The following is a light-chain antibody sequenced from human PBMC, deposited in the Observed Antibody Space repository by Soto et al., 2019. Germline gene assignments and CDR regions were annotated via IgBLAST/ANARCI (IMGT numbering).Light chain of an antibody. CDR1: QSLSSH. CDR2: STY. J-gene: IGKJ2*01. CDR3: QQSYITPYT. Sequence: DIQMTQSPSALSASVGDRVTITCRASQSLSSHLHWYQEKPGKAPKLLIFSTYSLQSGVSSRFSGSGTGTDFTLTISNLQPEDSATYYRQQSYITPYTFGQGTNLEIK. V-gene: IGKV1-39*01.